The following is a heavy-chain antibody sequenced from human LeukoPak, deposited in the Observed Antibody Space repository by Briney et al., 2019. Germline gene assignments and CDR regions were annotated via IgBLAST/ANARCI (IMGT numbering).Heavy chain of an antibody. Sequence: ASVKVSCKTSGYTFTTYGVSWVRPAPGHGLEWMGWVSGYTGNTNYAERFQGRVTMTIDASTSTVYMELTNLRSDDTAVYFCARGEVSASLYYFDFWGQGTLVTVS. D-gene: IGHD1-14*01. CDR2: VSGYTGNT. CDR3: ARGEVSASLYYFDF. J-gene: IGHJ4*02. CDR1: GYTFTTYG. V-gene: IGHV1-18*01.